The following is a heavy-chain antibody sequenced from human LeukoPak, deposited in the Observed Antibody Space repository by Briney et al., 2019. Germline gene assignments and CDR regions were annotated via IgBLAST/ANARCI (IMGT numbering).Heavy chain of an antibody. J-gene: IGHJ6*03. CDR2: INHSGST. V-gene: IGHV4-34*01. D-gene: IGHD5-12*01. CDR1: GGSFSGYD. CDR3: ARSKWLRYYYYYMDV. Sequence: SETLSLTCAVYGGSFSGYDWSWIRQPPGKGLEWIGEINHSGSTNYTPSPKSRVTISIDTSKNQFSLKLSSVPAADTAVYYCARSKWLRYYYYYMDVWGKGTTVTVSS.